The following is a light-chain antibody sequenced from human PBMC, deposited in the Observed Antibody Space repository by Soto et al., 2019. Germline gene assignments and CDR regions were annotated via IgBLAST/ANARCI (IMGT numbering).Light chain of an antibody. Sequence: SYELTQLPSVSVAPGQTARITCGGDNIGSKSVHWYQQKPGQAPVLVLYDDSDRPSGIPERFSGSNSGNTATLIISRVEAWDEAGYYCQLCDTDSDSGVFGTGTKVTVL. CDR1: NIGSKS. V-gene: IGLV3-21*02. J-gene: IGLJ1*01. CDR3: QLCDTDSDSGV. CDR2: DDS.